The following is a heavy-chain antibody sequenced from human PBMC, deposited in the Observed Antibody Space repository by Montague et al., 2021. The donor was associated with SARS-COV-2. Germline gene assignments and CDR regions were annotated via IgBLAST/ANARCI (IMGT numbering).Heavy chain of an antibody. CDR1: GGAISSSSYY. V-gene: IGHV4-39*07. J-gene: IGHJ6*02. Sequence: SETLSLTCTVSGGAISSSSYYWGWIRQPPGKGLEWIGSIYYSGXTXYXXXXKXRVTISVDTSKNQFSLKLSSVTTADTAVYYCARDTRITMLVVVNRYGMDVGGRGTTVT. CDR3: ARDTRITMLVVVNRYGMDV. D-gene: IGHD3-22*01. CDR2: IYYSGXT.